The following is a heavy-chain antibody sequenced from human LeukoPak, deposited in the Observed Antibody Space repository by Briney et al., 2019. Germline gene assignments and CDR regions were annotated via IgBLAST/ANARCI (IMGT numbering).Heavy chain of an antibody. CDR1: GGSVSSGSYY. CDR3: ARDTTNVYYYDRNGYDH. J-gene: IGHJ4*02. D-gene: IGHD3-22*01. CDR2: IYYSGST. Sequence: PSETLSLTCFVSGGSVSSGSYYWSWIRQPPGKGLEWIGYIYYSGSTNHIPSLKSRVTISLDTSKNQFSLELSSVTAADTAVYYCARDTTNVYYYDRNGYDHWGQGTLVTVSS. V-gene: IGHV4-61*01.